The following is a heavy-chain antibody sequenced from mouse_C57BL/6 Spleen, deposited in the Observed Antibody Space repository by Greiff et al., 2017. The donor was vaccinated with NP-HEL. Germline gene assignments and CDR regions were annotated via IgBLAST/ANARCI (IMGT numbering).Heavy chain of an antibody. D-gene: IGHD1-1*01. CDR2: ISSGGDYI. V-gene: IGHV5-9-1*02. Sequence: EVQVVESGEGLVKPGGSLKLSCAASGFTFSSYAMSWVRQTPEKRLEWVAYISSGGDYIYYADTVKGRFTISRDNARNTLYLQMSSLKSEDTAMYYCTRGGDYYGSSCDYWGQGTTLTVSS. J-gene: IGHJ2*01. CDR1: GFTFSSYA. CDR3: TRGGDYYGSSCDY.